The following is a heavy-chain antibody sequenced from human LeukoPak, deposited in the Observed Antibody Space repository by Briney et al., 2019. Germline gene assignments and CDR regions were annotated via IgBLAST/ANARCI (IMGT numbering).Heavy chain of an antibody. V-gene: IGHV3-48*02. CDR1: GFTFSSYS. Sequence: PGGSLRLSCAASGFTFSSYSMSWVRQAPGKGLEWFSYISSSSSTIYYADSVKGRFTISRDNAKNSLYLQMNSLRDEDTAVYYCARGPLDSKIVVVPADYYYYGMDVWGQGTTVTVSS. CDR3: ARGPLDSKIVVVPADYYYYGMDV. J-gene: IGHJ6*02. CDR2: ISSSSSTI. D-gene: IGHD2-2*01.